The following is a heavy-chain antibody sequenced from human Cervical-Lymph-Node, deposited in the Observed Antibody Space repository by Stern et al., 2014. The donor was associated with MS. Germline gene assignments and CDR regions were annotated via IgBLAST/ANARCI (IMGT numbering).Heavy chain of an antibody. D-gene: IGHD7-27*01. CDR2: ISNDGSDI. J-gene: IGHJ6*02. Sequence: VQLLESGGGVVQPGKSLRLSCVASGFSFSGYGMQWVRQAPGKGLEWVAVISNDGSDIKYADSVKGRFTISRDNSQKTLFLHMSSLRAEDTAVYYCARPRVWGKSVYGMDVWGQGTTVTVAS. CDR3: ARPRVWGKSVYGMDV. V-gene: IGHV3-33*01. CDR1: GFSFSGYG.